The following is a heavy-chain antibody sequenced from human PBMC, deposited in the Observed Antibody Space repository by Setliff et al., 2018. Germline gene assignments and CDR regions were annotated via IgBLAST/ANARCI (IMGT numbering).Heavy chain of an antibody. J-gene: IGHJ4*02. CDR1: GFSLRDYT. D-gene: IGHD3-3*01. Sequence: PGGSLRLSCVASGFSLRDYTINWVRQAPGKGLDWVSSIRSSGTSFYADSVKGRFTVSRDNAKNSLYLQMNSLRAEDTAVYYCARLYRPESRYYFFDYWGQGTLVTVSS. V-gene: IGHV3-21*01. CDR3: ARLYRPESRYYFFDY. CDR2: IRSSGTS.